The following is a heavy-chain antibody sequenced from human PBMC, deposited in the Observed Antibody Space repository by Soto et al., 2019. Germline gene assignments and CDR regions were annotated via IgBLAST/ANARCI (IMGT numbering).Heavy chain of an antibody. D-gene: IGHD3-16*01. CDR2: IYYSGST. CDR1: GGSISSGGYY. J-gene: IGHJ3*02. Sequence: SETLSLTCTVSGGSISSGGYYWSWIRQHPGKGLEWIGYIYYSGSTYYSPSLKSRVTISVDTSKNQFSLKLSSVTAADTAVYYCAGGGSDAFDIWGQGTMVTVSS. CDR3: AGGGSDAFDI. V-gene: IGHV4-31*03.